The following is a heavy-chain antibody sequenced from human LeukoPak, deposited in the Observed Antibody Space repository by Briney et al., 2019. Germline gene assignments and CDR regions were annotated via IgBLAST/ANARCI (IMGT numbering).Heavy chain of an antibody. CDR3: AKDTGLSSGWSDFDY. CDR2: ISWNSGRT. Sequence: GASLRLSCAASGFTFGNHAMHWVRQAPGKGLEWVSGISWNSGRTAYADSVKGRFTISRDNAKNSLYLQMNSLRTEDTALYYCAKDTGLSSGWSDFDYWGQGTLVTVSS. J-gene: IGHJ4*02. V-gene: IGHV3-9*01. D-gene: IGHD6-19*01. CDR1: GFTFGNHA.